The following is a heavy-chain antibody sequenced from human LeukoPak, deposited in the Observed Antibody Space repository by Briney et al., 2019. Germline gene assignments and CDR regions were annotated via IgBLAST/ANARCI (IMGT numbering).Heavy chain of an antibody. CDR2: IYYSGST. J-gene: IGHJ6*02. Sequence: PSETLSLTCTVSGGSISSSSYYWGWIRQPPGKGLEWIGSIYYSGSTYYNPSLKSRVTISVDTSKNQFSLKLSSVTAADTAVYYCARNSYCSGGSCYSIPYYYYGMDVWGQGTTVTVSS. CDR3: ARNSYCSGGSCYSIPYYYYGMDV. V-gene: IGHV4-39*07. D-gene: IGHD2-15*01. CDR1: GGSISSSSYY.